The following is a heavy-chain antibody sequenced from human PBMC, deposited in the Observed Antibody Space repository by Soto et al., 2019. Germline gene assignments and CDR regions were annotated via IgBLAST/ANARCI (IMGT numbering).Heavy chain of an antibody. CDR3: ARDVMPYSSSSAIGDY. D-gene: IGHD6-6*01. Sequence: QVQLVESGGGLVKPGGSLRLSCAASGFTFSDYYMSWIRQAPGKGLEWVSYISSSGSTIYYADSVKGRFTISRDNAKNSLYLKMNSVRAVDTAVYYCARDVMPYSSSSAIGDYWGQGTLVTVSS. CDR1: GFTFSDYY. J-gene: IGHJ4*02. V-gene: IGHV3-11*01. CDR2: ISSSGSTI.